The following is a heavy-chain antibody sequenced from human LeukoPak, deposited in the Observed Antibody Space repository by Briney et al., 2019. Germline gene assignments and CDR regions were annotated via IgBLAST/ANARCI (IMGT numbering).Heavy chain of an antibody. Sequence: ASVKVSCKASGYTFTSYDINWVRQATGQGLEWMGWMNPNSGNTGYAQKFQGRVTMTRNTSISTAYMGLSSLRSEDTAVYYCARGAKRVTMIVVVTYYFDYWGQGTLVTVSS. J-gene: IGHJ4*02. CDR1: GYTFTSYD. CDR2: MNPNSGNT. CDR3: ARGAKRVTMIVVVTYYFDY. V-gene: IGHV1-8*01. D-gene: IGHD3-22*01.